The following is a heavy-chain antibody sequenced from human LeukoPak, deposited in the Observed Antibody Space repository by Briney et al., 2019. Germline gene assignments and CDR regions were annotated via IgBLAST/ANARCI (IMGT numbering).Heavy chain of an antibody. J-gene: IGHJ4*02. CDR2: IYQSGST. V-gene: IGHV4-30-2*01. CDR1: GGSISSGGYF. D-gene: IGHD3/OR15-3a*01. CDR3: SGLVQYQTVAVDY. Sequence: PSQTLSLTCAVSGGSISSGGYFWSWIRQPPGKGLEWIGYIYQSGSTYYNPSLKSRVTISVDRSRNQFSLDLYSVTAADTAVYYCSGLVQYQTVAVDYWGQGTLVTVSS.